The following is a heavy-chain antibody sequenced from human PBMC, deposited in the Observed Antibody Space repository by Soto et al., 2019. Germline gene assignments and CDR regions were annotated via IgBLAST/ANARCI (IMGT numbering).Heavy chain of an antibody. J-gene: IGHJ4*02. CDR3: ASSSRSNGWYYFDS. CDR2: ISGSAITI. Sequence: TVGSLRLSCAASGFAFNSYEMNWVRQAPGKGLEWVSYISGSAITIYYADSVKGRFTISRDNARNSLFLVLNSLRVEDTGVYYCASSSRSNGWYYFDSWGQGTLVTVSS. V-gene: IGHV3-48*03. CDR1: GFAFNSYE. D-gene: IGHD6-19*01.